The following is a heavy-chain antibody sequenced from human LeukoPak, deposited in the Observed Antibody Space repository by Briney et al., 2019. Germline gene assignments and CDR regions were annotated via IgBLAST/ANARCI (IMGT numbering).Heavy chain of an antibody. J-gene: IGHJ5*02. CDR2: IYTSGST. Sequence: PSETLSLTCTVSGGSISRGSYYWSWIRQPAGTGLEWIGRIYTSGSTNYNPSLKSRVTISVGTSKNQFSLKLSSVTAADTAVYYCARLSSLANIAARGRTWLDPWGQGSLVTVSS. CDR3: ARLSSLANIAARGRTWLDP. D-gene: IGHD6-6*01. CDR1: GGSISRGSYY. V-gene: IGHV4-61*02.